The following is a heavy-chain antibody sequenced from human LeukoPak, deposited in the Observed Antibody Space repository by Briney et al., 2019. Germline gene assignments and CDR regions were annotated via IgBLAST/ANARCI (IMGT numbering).Heavy chain of an antibody. Sequence: PSETLSLTCTVSGGSINSGGYYWGWIRQHPGKGLEWIGCMYYSGSTYYNPSLKSRVTISVDTSNNQFSLKLSSVTAADTAVYYCARGIDPAASDYWGQGTLVTVSS. V-gene: IGHV4-31*03. D-gene: IGHD2-2*01. CDR3: ARGIDPAASDY. J-gene: IGHJ4*02. CDR1: GGSINSGGYY. CDR2: MYYSGST.